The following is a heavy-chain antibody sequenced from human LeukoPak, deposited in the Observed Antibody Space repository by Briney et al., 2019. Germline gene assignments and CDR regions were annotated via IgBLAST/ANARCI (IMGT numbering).Heavy chain of an antibody. CDR1: GGTFSSYA. D-gene: IGHD4-11*01. V-gene: IGHV1-8*03. CDR2: MNPNSGNT. J-gene: IGHJ6*03. Sequence: GASVKVSCKASGGTFSSYAINWVRQAPGQGLEWMGWMNPNSGNTGYAQKFQVRVTITRNTSISTAYMELSSLRSEDTAVYYCARGYSNYYYYYMDVWGKGTTVTVSS. CDR3: ARGYSNYYYYYMDV.